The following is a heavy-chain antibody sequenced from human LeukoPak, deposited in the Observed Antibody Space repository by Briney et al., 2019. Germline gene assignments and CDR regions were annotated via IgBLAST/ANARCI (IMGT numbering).Heavy chain of an antibody. Sequence: TLSLTCAVSGASISSGTYSWGWMRQPPGKGLEWIGYIYYSGSTYYNPSLKSRVTISVDTSKNQFSLKLSSVTAADTAVYYCARTPRYYYDSSGLDYWGQGTLVTVSS. CDR2: IYYSGST. V-gene: IGHV4-30-4*08. D-gene: IGHD3-22*01. CDR1: GASISSGTYS. CDR3: ARTPRYYYDSSGLDY. J-gene: IGHJ4*02.